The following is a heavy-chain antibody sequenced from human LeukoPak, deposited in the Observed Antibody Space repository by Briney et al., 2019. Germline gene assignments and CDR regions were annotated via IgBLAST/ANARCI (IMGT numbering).Heavy chain of an antibody. J-gene: IGHJ4*02. D-gene: IGHD6-19*01. CDR3: ARDPRSSGWYQFDY. Sequence: ASVNVSCTASGYTFTSYGISWVRQAPGQGLEWMGWISAYNGNTNYAQKLQGRVTMTTDTSTSTAYMELRSLRSDDTAVYYCARDPRSSGWYQFDYWGQGTLVTVSS. CDR1: GYTFTSYG. V-gene: IGHV1-18*01. CDR2: ISAYNGNT.